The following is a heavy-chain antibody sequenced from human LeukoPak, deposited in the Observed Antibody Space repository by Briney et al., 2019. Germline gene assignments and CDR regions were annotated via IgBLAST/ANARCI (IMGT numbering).Heavy chain of an antibody. D-gene: IGHD3-10*01. CDR2: IWYDGNNK. J-gene: IGHJ4*02. Sequence: PGGSLRLSCAASGLTFSSFGMHWVRQAPGKGLEWVAVIWYDGNNKYYADSVKGRFTISRDNSKNTLYLQMNSLRAEDTAVYYCARDHYYGSGSYYRLIDYWGQGTLVTVSS. CDR3: ARDHYYGSGSYYRLIDY. CDR1: GLTFSSFG. V-gene: IGHV3-33*01.